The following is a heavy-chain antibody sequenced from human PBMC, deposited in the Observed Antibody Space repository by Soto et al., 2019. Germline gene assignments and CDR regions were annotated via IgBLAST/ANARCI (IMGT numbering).Heavy chain of an antibody. V-gene: IGHV3-7*01. CDR1: GFTFSRYW. CDR3: GGDQPWSAP. CDR2: IKQDGSVR. Sequence: EVQLVESGGGLVQPGGSLRLSCVASGFTFSRYWVTWVRQAPGKGLEWVANIKQDGSVRDYVDSVKGRFTISRDNARNSLYLQMNSRRAENPAVFYGGGDQPWSAPGGRGTLFPVS. J-gene: IGHJ5*02.